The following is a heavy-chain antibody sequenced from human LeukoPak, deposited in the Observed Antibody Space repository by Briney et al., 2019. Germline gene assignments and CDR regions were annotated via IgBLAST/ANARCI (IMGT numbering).Heavy chain of an antibody. J-gene: IGHJ4*02. CDR2: IYYTGDT. V-gene: IGHV4-39*01. CDR3: ARQTGSGLFILP. CDR1: GVSISSSYSY. Sequence: SETLSLTCTVSGVSISSSYSYWGWIRQPPGMGLEWIGSIYYTGDTYYNASLKSQVSISIDTSKNQFSLKLTSVTAADTAVYYCARQTGSGLFILPGGQGTLVTVSS. D-gene: IGHD3/OR15-3a*01.